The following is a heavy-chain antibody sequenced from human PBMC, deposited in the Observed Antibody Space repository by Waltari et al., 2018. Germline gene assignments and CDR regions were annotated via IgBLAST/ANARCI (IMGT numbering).Heavy chain of an antibody. CDR3: ARDTPAPRITGATSVDY. J-gene: IGHJ4*02. D-gene: IGHD1-20*01. CDR2: IYHSGIT. V-gene: IGHV4-38-2*02. Sequence: QVQLQESGPGLVKPSENLSLTCSVSGYSISSGYYWGWIRQPPGKGLEWIGSIYHSGITYYNPSRKSRGTISVDTSKNQFSLKLSSVTAADTAVYYCARDTPAPRITGATSVDYWGQGTLVTVSS. CDR1: GYSISSGYY.